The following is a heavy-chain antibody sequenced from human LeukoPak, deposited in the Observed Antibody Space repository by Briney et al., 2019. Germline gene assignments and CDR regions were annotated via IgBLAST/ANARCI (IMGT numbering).Heavy chain of an antibody. J-gene: IGHJ4*02. V-gene: IGHV3-53*01. CDR3: ATTNYGDYPFDY. CDR2: IYTGGST. Sequence: GGSLRLSCAASGFTVRTNYMSWARQAPGKGLEWVSGIYTGGSTDYADSVKGRFTISRDTSKKTLYLQMNSLRAEDTAVYYCATTNYGDYPFDYWGQGTLVTVSS. CDR1: GFTVRTNY. D-gene: IGHD4-17*01.